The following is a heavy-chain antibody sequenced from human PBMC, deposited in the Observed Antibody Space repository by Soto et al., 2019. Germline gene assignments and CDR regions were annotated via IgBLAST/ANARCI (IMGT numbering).Heavy chain of an antibody. CDR1: GGTFSSYA. D-gene: IGHD5-12*01. J-gene: IGHJ5*02. CDR3: ASGKRWLQFYWFDP. CDR2: IIPIFGTA. Sequence: WASVKVSCKASGGTFSSYAISWVRQAPGQGLEWMGGIIPIFGTANYAQKFQGRVTITADESTSTAYMELSSLRSEDTAVYYCASGKRWLQFYWFDPWGQGTLVTVSS. V-gene: IGHV1-69*13.